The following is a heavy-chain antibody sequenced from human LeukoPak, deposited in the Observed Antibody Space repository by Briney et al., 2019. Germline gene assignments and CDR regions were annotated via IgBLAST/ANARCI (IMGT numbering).Heavy chain of an antibody. V-gene: IGHV3-30-3*01. CDR1: GFTFSSYA. CDR3: ASAPTGAMAPYY. CDR2: ISYDGSNK. Sequence: PGGSLRLSCAASGFTFSSYAMHWVRQAPGKGLEWVAVISYDGSNKYYADSVKGRFTISRDNSKNTLYLQMNSLRAEDTAVYYCASAPTGAMAPYYWGQGTLVTVSS. J-gene: IGHJ4*02. D-gene: IGHD5-18*01.